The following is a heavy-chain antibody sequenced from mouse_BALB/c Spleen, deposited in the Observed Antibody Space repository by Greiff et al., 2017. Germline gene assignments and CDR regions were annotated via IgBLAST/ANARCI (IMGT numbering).Heavy chain of an antibody. D-gene: IGHD2-3*01. Sequence: EVKLVESGGGLVQPGGSLRLSCATSGFTFSDFYMEWVRQPPGKRLEWIAASRNKANDYTTEYSASVKGRFIVSRDTSQSILYLQMNALRAEDTAIYYCARDLYDGYYGAMDYWGQGTSVTVSS. V-gene: IGHV7-1*02. J-gene: IGHJ4*01. CDR1: GFTFSDFY. CDR3: ARDLYDGYYGAMDY. CDR2: SRNKANDYTT.